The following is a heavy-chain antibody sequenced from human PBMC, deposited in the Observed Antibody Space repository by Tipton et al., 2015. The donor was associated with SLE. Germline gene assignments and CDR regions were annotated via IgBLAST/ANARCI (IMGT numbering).Heavy chain of an antibody. J-gene: IGHJ4*02. CDR3: ATSRSGYSYGHRDY. CDR1: GFTFSSYS. Sequence: SLRLSCAASGFTFSSYSMNWVRQAPGKGLEWVSYISSSSTIYYADSVKGRFTISRDNAKNSLYLQMNSLRAEDTAVYYCATSRSGYSYGHRDYWGQGTLVTVSS. D-gene: IGHD5-18*01. CDR2: ISSSSTI. V-gene: IGHV3-48*01.